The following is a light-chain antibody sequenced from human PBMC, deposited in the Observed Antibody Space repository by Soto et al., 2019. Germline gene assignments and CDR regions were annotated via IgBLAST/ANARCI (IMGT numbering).Light chain of an antibody. CDR1: QSVSSN. J-gene: IGKJ1*01. CDR3: QHYNNWPPWT. CDR2: GAS. V-gene: IGKV3-15*01. Sequence: EIVMTQSPATLSVSPGERATLSCRASQSVSSNLAWYQQKPGQAPRLLIYGASTRATGIPARFSGSGSGTEFTLTISSLQSEHFAVYYCQHYNNWPPWTFGQGTKVEI.